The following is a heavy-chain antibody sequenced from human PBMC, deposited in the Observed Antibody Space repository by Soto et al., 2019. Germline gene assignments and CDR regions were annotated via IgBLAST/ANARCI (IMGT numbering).Heavy chain of an antibody. D-gene: IGHD2-15*01. V-gene: IGHV1-69*04. Sequence: ASVKVSCKASEGTFSSYTISWVRQAPGQGLEWMGRIIPILGIANYAQKFQGRVTITADKSTSTAYMELSSLRSEDTAVYYCARDLNGGYCSGGSCSSDYWGQGTLVTVSS. CDR3: ARDLNGGYCSGGSCSSDY. J-gene: IGHJ4*02. CDR1: EGTFSSYT. CDR2: IIPILGIA.